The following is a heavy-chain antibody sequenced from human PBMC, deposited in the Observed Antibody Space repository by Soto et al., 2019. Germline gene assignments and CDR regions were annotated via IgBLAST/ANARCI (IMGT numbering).Heavy chain of an antibody. CDR2: IYYSGST. V-gene: IGHV4-39*01. CDR1: GGSISSSSYY. D-gene: IGHD2-21*02. CDR3: ARLGRDQVTAID. Sequence: QLQLQESGPGLVKPSETLSLTCTVSGGSISSSSYYWGWIRQPPGKGLEWIGSIYYSGSTYYNPSLKSRVTISVDTSKNQFSLKLSSVTAADTAVYYCARLGRDQVTAIDWGQGTLVTVSS. J-gene: IGHJ4*02.